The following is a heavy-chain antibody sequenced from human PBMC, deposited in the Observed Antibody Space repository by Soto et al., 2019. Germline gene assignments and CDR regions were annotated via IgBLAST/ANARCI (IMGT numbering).Heavy chain of an antibody. CDR1: GFIFNSYS. Sequence: GGSLRLSCVASGFIFNSYSMKWVRQAPGKGLEWISYINSGSTSVFYADSVKGRFTISRDNAKNSLYLQMNSLRAEDTAVYYCGSSASPDAYWGQGTLVTVSS. V-gene: IGHV3-48*01. J-gene: IGHJ4*02. D-gene: IGHD3-22*01. CDR2: INSGSTSV. CDR3: GSSASPDAY.